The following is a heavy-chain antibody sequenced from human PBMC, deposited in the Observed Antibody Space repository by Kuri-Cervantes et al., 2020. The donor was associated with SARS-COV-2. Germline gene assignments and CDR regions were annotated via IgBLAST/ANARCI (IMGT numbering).Heavy chain of an antibody. V-gene: IGHV3-30-3*01. D-gene: IGHD2-2*01. CDR2: ISYDGSNK. J-gene: IGHJ5*02. CDR3: ARDRGVDYCSSTSCPSGPFGPFDP. CDR1: GLTFSSFP. Sequence: GESLKISCAASGLTFSSFPMSWVRQAPGKGLEWVAVISYDGSNKYYADSVKGRFTISRDNSKNTLYLQMNSLRAEDTAVYYCARDRGVDYCSSTSCPSGPFGPFDPWGQGTLVTVSS.